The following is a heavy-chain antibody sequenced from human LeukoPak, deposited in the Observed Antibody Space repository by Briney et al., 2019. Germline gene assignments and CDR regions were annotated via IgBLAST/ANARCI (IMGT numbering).Heavy chain of an antibody. CDR2: IYYSGST. CDR1: GGSISSGDYY. J-gene: IGHJ4*02. D-gene: IGHD3-9*01. CDR3: ARDAILSGYPLDY. Sequence: SQTLSLTCTVSGGSISSGDYYWSWIRQSPGKGLEWIGYIYYSGSTYYNPSLKSRVTISVDTSKNQFSLKLSSVTAADTAVYYCARDAILSGYPLDYWGQGTLVTVSS. V-gene: IGHV4-30-4*01.